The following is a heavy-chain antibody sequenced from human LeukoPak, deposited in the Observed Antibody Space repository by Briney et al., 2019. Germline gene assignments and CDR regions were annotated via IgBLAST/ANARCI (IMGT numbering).Heavy chain of an antibody. CDR1: GCSISSYS. CDR3: AKSNGYGLVDI. J-gene: IGHJ3*02. D-gene: IGHD3-10*01. V-gene: IGHV4-4*07. CDR2: PFSSGTT. Sequence: PSETLSLTGTGSGCSISSYSWNWIRQPAGKGLEWIGRPFSSGTTKYNPSLESRVTMSVDTSKTQFSLNLTSVTAADTAVYYCAKSNGYGLVDIWGQGTMVTVSS.